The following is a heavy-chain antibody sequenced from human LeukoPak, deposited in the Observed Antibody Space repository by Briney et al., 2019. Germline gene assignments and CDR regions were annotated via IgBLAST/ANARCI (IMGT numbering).Heavy chain of an antibody. CDR3: ARVITIFGVVIVGWFDP. V-gene: IGHV4-61*08. CDR2: IYYSGST. Sequence: SETLSLTCGVSGGSISSGGFSWSWIRQPPGKGLEWIGYIYYSGSTNYNPSLKSRVTISVDTSKNQFSLKLSSVTAADTAVYYCARVITIFGVVIVGWFDPWGQGTLVTVSS. D-gene: IGHD3-3*01. CDR1: GGSISSGGFS. J-gene: IGHJ5*02.